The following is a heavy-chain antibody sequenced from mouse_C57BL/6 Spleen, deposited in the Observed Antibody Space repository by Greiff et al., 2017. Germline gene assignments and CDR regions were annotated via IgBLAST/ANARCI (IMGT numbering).Heavy chain of an antibody. CDR2: ISNGGGST. CDR3: ARHLFAY. Sequence: DVKLQESGGGLVQPGGSLKLSCAASGFTFSDYYMYWVRQTPEKRLEWVAYISNGGGSTYYPDTVKGRFTISRDNAKNTLYLQMSRLKSEDTAMYYCARHLFAYWGQGTLVTVSA. CDR1: GFTFSDYY. V-gene: IGHV5-12*01. J-gene: IGHJ3*01.